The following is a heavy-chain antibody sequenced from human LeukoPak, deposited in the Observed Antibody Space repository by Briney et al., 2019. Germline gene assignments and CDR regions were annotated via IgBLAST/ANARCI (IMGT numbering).Heavy chain of an antibody. CDR1: GLTFSSYG. J-gene: IGHJ4*02. D-gene: IGHD3-9*01. CDR3: AKDFHYDILTGYYL. CDR2: IRYDGSNK. Sequence: GGSLRLSCAASGLTFSSYGMHWFRKAPAKGLDWVAFIRYDGSNKYYADSVRGRFTIPRDNSKNTLYLQMNSLRAEDTAVYYCAKDFHYDILTGYYLWGQGTLVTVSS. V-gene: IGHV3-30*02.